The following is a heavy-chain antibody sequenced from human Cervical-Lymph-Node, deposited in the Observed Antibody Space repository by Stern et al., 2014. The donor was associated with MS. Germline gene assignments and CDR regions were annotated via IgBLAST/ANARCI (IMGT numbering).Heavy chain of an antibody. CDR1: ENTFSGFG. D-gene: IGHD3-16*01. V-gene: IGHV1-69*09. J-gene: IGHJ4*02. CDR3: ARSWGLLDY. CDR2: VIPRLTIG. Sequence: QVQLVQSGTEVKEPGSSVKVSCKTSENTFSGFGLTWVRQAPGQGLEWMGGVIPRLTIGSYAPKFQDRITITLNKSTRTVYMTLTNLTSEDTAIYYCARSWGLLDYWGQGSLVIVSS.